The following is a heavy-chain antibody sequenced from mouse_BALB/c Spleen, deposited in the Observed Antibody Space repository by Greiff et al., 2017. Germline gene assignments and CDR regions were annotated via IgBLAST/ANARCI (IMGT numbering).Heavy chain of an antibody. CDR1: GFTFSSYA. CDR2: ISSGGSYT. D-gene: IGHD2-1*01. V-gene: IGHV5-9-3*01. CDR3: ARRLIYYGNYDAMDY. J-gene: IGHJ4*01. Sequence: EVQRVESGGGLVKPGGSLKLSCAASGFTFSSYAMSWVRQTPEKRLEWVATISSGGSYTYYPDSVKGRFTISRDNAKNTLYLQMSSLRSEDTAMYYCARRLIYYGNYDAMDYWGQGTSVTVSS.